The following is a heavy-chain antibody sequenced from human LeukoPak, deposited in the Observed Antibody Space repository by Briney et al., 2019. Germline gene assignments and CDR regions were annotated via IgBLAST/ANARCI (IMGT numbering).Heavy chain of an antibody. Sequence: GGSLRLSCAASGFTFSSYSMNWVRQAPGKGLEWVSSISRSSTYIYFADSVKGRFTISRDNAKNSLYMQMNSLRVEDTAVYYCARDSDSNFVGSFDIWGQGTMVTVSS. CDR3: ARDSDSNFVGSFDI. J-gene: IGHJ3*02. CDR2: ISRSSTYI. D-gene: IGHD3-3*01. V-gene: IGHV3-21*01. CDR1: GFTFSSYS.